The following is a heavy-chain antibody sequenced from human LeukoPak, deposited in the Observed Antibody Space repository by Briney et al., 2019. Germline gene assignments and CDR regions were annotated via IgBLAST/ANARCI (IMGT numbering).Heavy chain of an antibody. CDR3: ARTFAAAHIDY. V-gene: IGHV3-74*01. CDR1: GFTFSGYL. CDR2: IKSDGSST. D-gene: IGHD2-15*01. J-gene: IGHJ4*02. Sequence: PGGSLRLSCAASGFTFSGYLMHWVRQAPGKGLVWVSRIKSDGSSTTYADSVKGRFTISRDNAKNTLYLEMNSLRAEDTAVYYCARTFAAAHIDYWGQGTLVIVSS.